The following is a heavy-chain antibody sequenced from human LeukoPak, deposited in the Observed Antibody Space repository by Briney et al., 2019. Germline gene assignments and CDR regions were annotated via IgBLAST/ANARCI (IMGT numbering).Heavy chain of an antibody. J-gene: IGHJ4*02. CDR2: IYYSGST. V-gene: IGHV4-59*01. D-gene: IGHD4-17*01. CDR3: ARVSTVREFDY. Sequence: SETLSLTCTVSGGPISSYYWSWIRQPPGKGLEWIGYIYYSGSTNYNPSLKSRVTISVDTSKNQFSLKLSSVTAADTAVYYCARVSTVREFDYWGQGTLVTVSS. CDR1: GGPISSYY.